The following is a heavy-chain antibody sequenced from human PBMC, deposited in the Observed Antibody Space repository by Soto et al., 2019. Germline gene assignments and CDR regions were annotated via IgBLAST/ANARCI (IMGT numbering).Heavy chain of an antibody. V-gene: IGHV4-39*01. CDR1: GGSISSSSYY. CDR2: IYYSGST. Sequence: QLQLQESGPGLVKPSETLSLTCTVSGGSISSSSYYWGWIRQPPGKGLEWIGSIYYSGSTYYNPSLKSRVTISVDTSKNEVSLKMSSLTAADTAVYYCARTVLRYFDLLLKGVDYWGQGTLVTVSS. J-gene: IGHJ4*02. CDR3: ARTVLRYFDLLLKGVDY. D-gene: IGHD3-9*01.